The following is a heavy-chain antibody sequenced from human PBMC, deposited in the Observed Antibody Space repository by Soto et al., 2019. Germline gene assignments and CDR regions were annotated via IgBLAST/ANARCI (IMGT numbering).Heavy chain of an antibody. V-gene: IGHV1-3*01. Sequence: WASVKVSCKASGYTFTSYAMHWVRQAPGQRLEWMGWINAGNGNTKYSQKFQGRVTITRDTSASTAYMELSSLRSEDTAVYYCAIYDSLRWFDPWGQGTLVTVSS. CDR2: INAGNGNT. CDR3: AIYDSLRWFDP. CDR1: GYTFTSYA. D-gene: IGHD3-22*01. J-gene: IGHJ5*02.